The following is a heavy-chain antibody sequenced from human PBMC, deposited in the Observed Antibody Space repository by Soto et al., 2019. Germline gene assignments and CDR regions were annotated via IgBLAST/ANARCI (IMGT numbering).Heavy chain of an antibody. CDR3: AKPFTVTTAYYYYGMDV. J-gene: IGHJ6*02. D-gene: IGHD4-4*01. Sequence: GGSLRLSCAASGFTFSILAMGWVRQAPGKGLEWVSVIDYTGGTTYYTESVKGRFTISRDNSKKMLYLQMNSLRAEDTAVYYCAKPFTVTTAYYYYGMDVWGQGTTVTVSS. V-gene: IGHV3-23*01. CDR2: IDYTGGTT. CDR1: GFTFSILA.